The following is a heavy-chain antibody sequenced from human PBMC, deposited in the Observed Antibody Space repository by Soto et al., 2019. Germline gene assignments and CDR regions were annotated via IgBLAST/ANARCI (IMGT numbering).Heavy chain of an antibody. J-gene: IGHJ4*02. D-gene: IGHD6-13*01. CDR1: GYTFTGYY. CDR3: ARDPIAAADNVVTARTWYFDY. Sequence: GASVKVSCKASGYTFTGYYMHWVRQAPGQGLEWMGWINPNSGGTNYAQKFQGRVTMTRDTSISTAYMELSRLRSDDTAVYYCARDPIAAADNVVTARTWYFDYWGQGTLVTVSS. V-gene: IGHV1-2*02. CDR2: INPNSGGT.